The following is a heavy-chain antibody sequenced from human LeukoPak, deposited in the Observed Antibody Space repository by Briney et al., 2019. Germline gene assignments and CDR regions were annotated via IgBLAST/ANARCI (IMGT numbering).Heavy chain of an antibody. J-gene: IGHJ4*02. CDR3: ARVGYSSGWYPDI. Sequence: SETLSLTCTVSGDSVSSDNYYWSWIRQPPGKGLEWIAYIDYSGATKFNPSLKSRVTITLDTSKNQFSLKLSSVTAADTAVYYCARVGYSSGWYPDIWGQGALVTVSS. V-gene: IGHV4-61*01. D-gene: IGHD6-19*01. CDR1: GDSVSSDNYY. CDR2: IDYSGAT.